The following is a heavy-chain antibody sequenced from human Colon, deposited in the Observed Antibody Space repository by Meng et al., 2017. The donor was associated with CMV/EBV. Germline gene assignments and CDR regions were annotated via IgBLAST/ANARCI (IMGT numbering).Heavy chain of an antibody. CDR1: GFSFSDAW. CDR2: IKSKRDGETT. CDR3: AADIPGSGRFMSQIDY. J-gene: IGHJ4*02. V-gene: IGHV3-15*01. Sequence: GESLKISCVASGFSFSDAWMSWVRQAPGKGLEWVGRIKSKRDGETTEYAAPVKGRFTISRDDSINKLHLQMNTLEIEDTAIYFCAADIPGSGRFMSQIDYWGQGTLVTVSS. D-gene: IGHD3-10*01.